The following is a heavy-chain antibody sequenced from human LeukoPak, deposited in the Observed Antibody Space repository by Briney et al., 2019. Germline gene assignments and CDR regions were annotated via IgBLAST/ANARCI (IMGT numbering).Heavy chain of an antibody. CDR2: INHSGST. CDR3: AITKYSSGWYYFDY. J-gene: IGHJ4*02. CDR1: GGSFSGYY. Sequence: SETLSLTCAVYGGSFSGYYWSWLRQPPGKGLEWIGEINHSGSTNYNPSLKSRVTISVDTSKNQFSLKLSSVTAADTAVYYCAITKYSSGWYYFDYWGQGTLVTVSS. D-gene: IGHD6-19*01. V-gene: IGHV4-34*01.